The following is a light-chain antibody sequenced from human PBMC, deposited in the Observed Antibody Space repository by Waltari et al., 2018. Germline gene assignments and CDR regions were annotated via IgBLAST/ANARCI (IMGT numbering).Light chain of an antibody. Sequence: VLTQPPSESAAPGQKVTISCSGAASNIGNNFVSWYQQFPGASPKLLIFETNKRPSGIPDRFSGSKSGTSATLGITGLQTGDEADYYCGTWDNSLSGWVFGTGTKLTVL. CDR1: ASNIGNNF. J-gene: IGLJ3*02. CDR2: ETN. CDR3: GTWDNSLSGWV. V-gene: IGLV1-51*01.